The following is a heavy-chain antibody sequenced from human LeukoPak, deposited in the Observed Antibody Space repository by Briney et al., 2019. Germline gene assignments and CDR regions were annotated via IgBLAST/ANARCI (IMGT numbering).Heavy chain of an antibody. CDR3: ARGVGWAGRLDY. J-gene: IGHJ4*02. D-gene: IGHD3-10*01. Sequence: GGSLRLSCAASGFTFSSYGMHWVRQAPGKGLEWVAVISYDGSNKYYADSVKGRFTISRDNSKNTLYLQMNSLRAEDTAVYYCARGVGWAGRLDYWGQGTLVTVSS. CDR2: ISYDGSNK. CDR1: GFTFSSYG. V-gene: IGHV3-30*03.